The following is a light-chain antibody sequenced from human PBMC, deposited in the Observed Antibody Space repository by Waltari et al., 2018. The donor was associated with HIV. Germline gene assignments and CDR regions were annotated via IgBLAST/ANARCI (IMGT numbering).Light chain of an antibody. J-gene: IGLJ2*01. Sequence: QAGLTQPPSASKGLRQNATLTCTGNSNNVGKQGAAWLQQHQGHPPKLLSYKDNNRPSAHADSFSASRSGNTASRTITWLQPEDEADYFCSAWDSSLICVVFGGGSTLTVL. CDR2: KDN. CDR1: SNNVGKQG. V-gene: IGLV10-54*04. CDR3: SAWDSSLICVV.